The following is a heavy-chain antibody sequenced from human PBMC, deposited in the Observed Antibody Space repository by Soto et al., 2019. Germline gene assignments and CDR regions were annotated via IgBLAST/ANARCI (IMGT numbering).Heavy chain of an antibody. CDR1: GFTFSSYW. J-gene: IGHJ4*02. D-gene: IGHD6-13*01. CDR3: ATNPISNKESNRWIQTIAAAVRQVVVNDY. V-gene: IGHV3-7*01. Sequence: EVQLVESGGGLVQPGGSLRLSCAASGFTFSSYWMSWVRQAPGKGLEWVANIKQDGSEKYYVDSVKGRFTISRDNAKNSLYLQMNSLRAEDTAVYYCATNPISNKESNRWIQTIAAAVRQVVVNDYWGQGTLVTVSS. CDR2: IKQDGSEK.